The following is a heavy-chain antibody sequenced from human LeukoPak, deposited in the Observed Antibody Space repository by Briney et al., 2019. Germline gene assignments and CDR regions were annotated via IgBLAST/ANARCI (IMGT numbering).Heavy chain of an antibody. CDR3: ARHQVRLKELEWLLPTAGYYYMDV. V-gene: IGHV5-51*01. CDR1: GYSFTSYW. D-gene: IGHD3-3*01. Sequence: GESLKISCKGSGYSFTSYWIGWVRQMPGKGLEWMGIIYPGDSDTRYSPSFQGQVTISADKSISTAYLQWSSLKASDTAMYYCARHQVRLKELEWLLPTAGYYYMDVWGKGTTVTVSS. CDR2: IYPGDSDT. J-gene: IGHJ6*03.